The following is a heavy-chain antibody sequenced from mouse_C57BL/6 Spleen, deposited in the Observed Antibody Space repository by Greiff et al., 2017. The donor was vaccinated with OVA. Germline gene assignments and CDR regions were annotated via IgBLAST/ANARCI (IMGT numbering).Heavy chain of an antibody. J-gene: IGHJ2*01. CDR1: GFSLTSYG. D-gene: IGHD1-1*01. V-gene: IGHV2-2*01. Sequence: QVQLQQSGPGLVQPSQSLSITCTVSGFSLTSYGVHWVRQSPGKGLEWLGVIWSGGSTDYNAAFISRLSISKDNSKSQVFFKMNSLQADDTAIYYCARMTVAYFDYWGQGTTLTVSS. CDR2: IWSGGST. CDR3: ARMTVAYFDY.